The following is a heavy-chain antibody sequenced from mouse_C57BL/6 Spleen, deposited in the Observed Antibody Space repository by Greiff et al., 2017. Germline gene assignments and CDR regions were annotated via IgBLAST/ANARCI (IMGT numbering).Heavy chain of an antibody. CDR2: IWSGGST. J-gene: IGHJ1*03. Sequence: VQLQQSGPGLVQPSQSLSITCTVSGFSLTSYGVHWVRQSPGKGLEWLGVIWSGGSTDYNAAFISRLSISKDNSKSQVFFKMNRLQADDTAIYYCARTDYDGWYFDVWGTGTTVTVSS. CDR3: ARTDYDGWYFDV. CDR1: GFSLTSYG. V-gene: IGHV2-2*01. D-gene: IGHD2-4*01.